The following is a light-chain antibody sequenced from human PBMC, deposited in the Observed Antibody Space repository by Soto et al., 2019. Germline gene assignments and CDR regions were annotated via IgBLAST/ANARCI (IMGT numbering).Light chain of an antibody. J-gene: IGLJ3*02. Sequence: QSALTQPASVSGSPGQSITISCTGTSSDVGGYNYGSWYQQHPGKAPKLMIYDVSNRPSGVSNRFSGSKSGNTASLTISGLQAEDEADYYCISYTSSSTLAFGGGTKVTVL. V-gene: IGLV2-14*01. CDR3: ISYTSSSTLA. CDR2: DVS. CDR1: SSDVGGYNY.